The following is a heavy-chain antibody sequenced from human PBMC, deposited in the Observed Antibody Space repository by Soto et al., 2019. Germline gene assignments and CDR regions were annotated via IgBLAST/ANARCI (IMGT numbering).Heavy chain of an antibody. CDR1: KFTITSYW. D-gene: IGHD5-18*01. CDR3: AREVSHGYVLRGMDV. CDR2: INSDGSSI. Sequence: EVQLVESGGGLVQPGGSVRLSCAASKFTITSYWMHWVRQAPGKGLVWVSRINSDGSSISYADAVKGRFTISRDNAKKTLYLQMNSMRVEDTAVYYCAREVSHGYVLRGMDVWGQGTTVTVFS. V-gene: IGHV3-74*01. J-gene: IGHJ6*02.